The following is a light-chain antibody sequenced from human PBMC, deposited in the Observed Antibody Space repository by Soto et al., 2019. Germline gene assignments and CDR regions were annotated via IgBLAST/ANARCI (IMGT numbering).Light chain of an antibody. Sequence: EIVMTQSPVTLSVSPGERATLSCRASQSVSSNLAWYQQKPGQAPRLLIYGASTRATGIPARFSGSGSGTEFTLTISSLQSEDSAVYYCQQYNNWQTFGQGTKLEIK. J-gene: IGKJ2*01. CDR2: GAS. CDR1: QSVSSN. CDR3: QQYNNWQT. V-gene: IGKV3-15*01.